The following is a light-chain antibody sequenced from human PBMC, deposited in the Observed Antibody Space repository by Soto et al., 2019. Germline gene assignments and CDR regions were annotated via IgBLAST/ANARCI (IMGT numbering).Light chain of an antibody. CDR2: GAS. V-gene: IGKV3-20*01. J-gene: IGKJ1*01. CDR3: LQYGGSLPWT. CDR1: QSVSSN. Sequence: EKVMTQSPATLSVSPGERATLSCRASQSVSSNLAWYQQKPGQAPRLLIYGASSRATGIPVRFRGSWSGTDFPLTITRLEPEDFAVYYCLQYGGSLPWTFGQGTKVDIK.